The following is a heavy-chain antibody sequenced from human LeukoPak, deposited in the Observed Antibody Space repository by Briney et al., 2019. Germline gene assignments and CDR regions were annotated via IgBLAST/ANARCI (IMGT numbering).Heavy chain of an antibody. V-gene: IGHV3-33*01. CDR2: IWYDGRNK. CDR1: GFRFSTYG. J-gene: IGHJ5*01. CDR3: ARDRGGDGYNWVDS. Sequence: GGSLRLSCAASGFRFSTYGMHWVRQAPGKGLEWVAVIWYDGRNKYYGDSVKGRFTNSRDNSKNTLDLQVNSLRAEDKAVYYCARDRGGDGYNWVDSWGQGTLVTVSS. D-gene: IGHD2-21*01.